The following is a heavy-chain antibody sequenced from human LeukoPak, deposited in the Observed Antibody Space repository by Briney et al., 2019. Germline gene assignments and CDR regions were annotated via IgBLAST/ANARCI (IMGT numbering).Heavy chain of an antibody. CDR1: GFTFSTYA. Sequence: GGSLRLSCAASGFTFSTYAMAWVRQAPGKGLEWVSTISGSGSTDYADSVKGRFTISRDSSKNTLYLQMNSLRAEDTAVYFCANFNFDLNPDYWGQGTLVTVSS. CDR2: ISGSGST. V-gene: IGHV3-23*01. J-gene: IGHJ4*02. CDR3: ANFNFDLNPDY. D-gene: IGHD3-9*01.